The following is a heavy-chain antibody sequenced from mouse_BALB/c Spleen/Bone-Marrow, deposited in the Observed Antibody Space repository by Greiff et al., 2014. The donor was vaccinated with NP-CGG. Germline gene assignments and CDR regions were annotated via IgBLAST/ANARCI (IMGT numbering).Heavy chain of an antibody. CDR3: TTGTRFAY. Sequence: VKLQESGAELVRPGASVKLSCKASGYTFTSYWINRVKQRPGQGLEWIGNIYPSDSYTNYNQKFKDKATLTVDKSSSTAYMQLSSPTSEDSAVYYCTTGTRFAYWGQGTLVTVSA. J-gene: IGHJ3*01. CDR1: GYTFTSYW. D-gene: IGHD4-1*01. V-gene: IGHV1-69*02. CDR2: IYPSDSYT.